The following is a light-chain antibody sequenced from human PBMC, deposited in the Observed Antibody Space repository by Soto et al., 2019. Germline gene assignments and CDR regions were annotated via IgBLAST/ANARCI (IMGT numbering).Light chain of an antibody. CDR3: QQPYSASFA. CDR2: AAS. Sequence: QMTQSPSSVSASVVERVTVTCGASQSITSFLNWYQQKPGKAPNLLIYAASNLQSGVPSRFSGSGSRTDFTLTITSLQPEDFATYYCQQPYSASFAFGPGA. CDR1: QSITSF. V-gene: IGKV1-39*01. J-gene: IGKJ3*01.